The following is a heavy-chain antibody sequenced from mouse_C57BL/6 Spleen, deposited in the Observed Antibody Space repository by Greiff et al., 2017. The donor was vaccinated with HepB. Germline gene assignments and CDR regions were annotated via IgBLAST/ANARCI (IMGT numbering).Heavy chain of an antibody. CDR3: ARYGNYEAMDY. V-gene: IGHV7-3*01. CDR1: GFTFTDYY. D-gene: IGHD2-1*01. CDR2: IRNKANGYTT. Sequence: EVMLVESGGGLVQPGGSLSLSCAASGFTFTDYYMSWVRQPPGKALEWLGFIRNKANGYTTEYSASVKGRFTISRDNSQSILYLQMNALRAEDSATYYCARYGNYEAMDYWGQGTSVTVSS. J-gene: IGHJ4*01.